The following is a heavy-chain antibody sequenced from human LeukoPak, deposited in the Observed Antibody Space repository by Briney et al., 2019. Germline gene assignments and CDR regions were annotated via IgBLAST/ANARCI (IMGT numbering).Heavy chain of an antibody. Sequence: GGSLRLSCAASGFTFSSYEMNWVRQAPGKGLEGVSYISSSGSTIYYSDSVKGRFTISRDNAKNSLYLQMNSLRAEDTAVYYCARGENYYDSSGYTPNFDYWGQGTLVTVSS. CDR2: ISSSGSTI. V-gene: IGHV3-48*03. CDR3: ARGENYYDSSGYTPNFDY. J-gene: IGHJ4*02. D-gene: IGHD3-22*01. CDR1: GFTFSSYE.